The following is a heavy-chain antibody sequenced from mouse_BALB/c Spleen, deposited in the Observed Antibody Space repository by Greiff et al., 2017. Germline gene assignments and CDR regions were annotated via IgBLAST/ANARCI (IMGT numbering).Heavy chain of an antibody. D-gene: IGHD2-1*01. CDR2: INPSNGGT. Sequence: VQLQQPGAELVKPGASVKLSCKASGYTFTSYYMYWVKQRPGQGLEWIGGINPSNGGTNFNEKFKSKATLTVDKSSSTAYMQLSSLTSEDSAVYYCTRVGYYGNYEDYWGQGTTLTVSS. CDR3: TRVGYYGNYEDY. V-gene: IGHV1S81*02. J-gene: IGHJ2*01. CDR1: GYTFTSYY.